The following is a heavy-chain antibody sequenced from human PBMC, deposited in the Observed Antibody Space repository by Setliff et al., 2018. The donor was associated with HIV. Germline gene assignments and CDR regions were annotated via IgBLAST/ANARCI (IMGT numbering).Heavy chain of an antibody. Sequence: ASVKVSCKASGYSFTSYGISWVRQAPGQGLEWMGWISTYNGNTNYAQKFQGRVTMTTDTSTSTAYMELRSLRSEDTAVYYCARDGGDTAMVSYYYYYYMDVWGKGTTVTVSS. J-gene: IGHJ6*03. CDR1: GYSFTSYG. D-gene: IGHD5-18*01. CDR2: ISTYNGNT. CDR3: ARDGGDTAMVSYYYYYYMDV. V-gene: IGHV1-18*01.